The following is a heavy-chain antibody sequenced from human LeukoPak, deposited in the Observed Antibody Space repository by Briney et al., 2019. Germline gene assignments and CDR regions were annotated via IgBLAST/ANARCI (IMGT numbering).Heavy chain of an antibody. J-gene: IGHJ4*02. V-gene: IGHV4-61*02. Sequence: PSQTLSLTCTVSGGSISSGSYYWSWIRQPAGKGLEWIGRIYTSGSTNYNPSLKSRVTISVDTSKNQFSLKLSSVTAADTAVYYCARDPHLDYWGQGTLVTVSS. CDR3: ARDPHLDY. CDR1: GGSISSGSYY. CDR2: IYTSGST.